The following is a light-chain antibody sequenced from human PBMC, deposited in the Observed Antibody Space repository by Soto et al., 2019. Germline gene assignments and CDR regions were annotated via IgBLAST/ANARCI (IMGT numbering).Light chain of an antibody. Sequence: EIVLTQSPATLSLSPGERATPSCRASQSVSSYLAWYQQKPGQAPRLLIYDASNRATGIPARFSGSGSGTDFTLTISSLEPEDFAVYYCQQRSNWPLFGPGTKVDIK. V-gene: IGKV3-11*01. CDR2: DAS. J-gene: IGKJ3*01. CDR3: QQRSNWPL. CDR1: QSVSSY.